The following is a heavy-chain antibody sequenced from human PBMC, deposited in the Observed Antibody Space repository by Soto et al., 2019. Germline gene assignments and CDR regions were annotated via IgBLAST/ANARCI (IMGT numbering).Heavy chain of an antibody. CDR1: GFSLSTSGAA. CDR3: PHRATMTFFGLIIDNGIWFDP. CDR2: IYWDGDK. J-gene: IGHJ5*02. D-gene: IGHD3-22*01. Sequence: QINLIESGPTLVKPTQTLTLTCTFSGFSLSTSGAAVGWVRQPPGRALEWLALIYWDGDKRYNASLGNRLTITKDTPMTKGALKWTNVAPADTATYFCPHRATMTFFGLIIDNGIWFDPWGQGTRVIVSS. V-gene: IGHV2-5*02.